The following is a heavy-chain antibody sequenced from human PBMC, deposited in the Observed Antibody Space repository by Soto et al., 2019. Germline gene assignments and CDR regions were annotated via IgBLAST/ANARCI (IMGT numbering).Heavy chain of an antibody. D-gene: IGHD3-3*01. CDR1: GYTFTSYY. CDR3: ARDHLRFLEWPNYYYYMDV. CDR2: INPSGGST. V-gene: IGHV1-46*03. Sequence: ASVKVSCKASGYTFTSYYMHWVRQAPGQGLEWMGIINPSGGSTSYAQKFQGRVTMTRDTSTSTVYMELSSLRSEDTAVYYCARDHLRFLEWPNYYYYMDVWGKGTTVTVSS. J-gene: IGHJ6*03.